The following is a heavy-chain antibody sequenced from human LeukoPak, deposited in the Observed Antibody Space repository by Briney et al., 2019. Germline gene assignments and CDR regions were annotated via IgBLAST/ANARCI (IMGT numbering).Heavy chain of an antibody. V-gene: IGHV3-48*04. Sequence: GGSLRLSCAASGFTFSSFTMNWVRQTPGKGLEWVSYIDTTSNNIYYADSVKGRFTISRDNAKNSLYLQMNSLRAEDTAVYYCAKDLVGIVVVPAALPVDYWGQGTLVTVSS. CDR2: IDTTSNNI. D-gene: IGHD2-2*01. CDR1: GFTFSSFT. J-gene: IGHJ4*02. CDR3: AKDLVGIVVVPAALPVDY.